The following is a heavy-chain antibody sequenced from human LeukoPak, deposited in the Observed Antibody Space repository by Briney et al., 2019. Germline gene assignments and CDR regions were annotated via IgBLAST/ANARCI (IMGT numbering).Heavy chain of an antibody. J-gene: IGHJ4*02. V-gene: IGHV4-34*01. Sequence: SETLSLTCAVYGGSFSGYYWSWIRQPPGKGLEWIGEINHSGSTNYNPSLKSRVTISVDTSKNQFSLKLSSVTAADMAVYYCARSPSLIVVVTYFDYWGQGTLVTVSS. CDR1: GGSFSGYY. CDR2: INHSGST. CDR3: ARSPSLIVVVTYFDY. D-gene: IGHD2-21*02.